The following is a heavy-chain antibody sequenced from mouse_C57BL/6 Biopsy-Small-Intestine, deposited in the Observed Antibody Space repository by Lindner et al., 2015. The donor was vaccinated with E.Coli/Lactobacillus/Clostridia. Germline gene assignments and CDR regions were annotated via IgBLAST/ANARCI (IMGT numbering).Heavy chain of an antibody. J-gene: IGHJ4*01. Sequence: SVKVSCKASGDSSPNILSTGCDRPLDKGLSGLGGIIPVVGNANFAQRFRDRLTITADTSTSTAYMELSSLRSDDTAIYYCVTWAGLPTSVGFWSGPFDFWGQGTLVTVSS. CDR1: GDSSPNIL. CDR3: VTWAGLPTSVGFWSGPFDF. D-gene: IGHD5-5*01. V-gene: IGHV1-66*01. CDR2: IIPVVGNA.